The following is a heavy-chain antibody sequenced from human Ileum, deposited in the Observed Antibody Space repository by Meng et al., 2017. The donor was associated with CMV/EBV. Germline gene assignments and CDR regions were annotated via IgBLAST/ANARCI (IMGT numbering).Heavy chain of an antibody. CDR1: GFDFSIYV. CDR2: IDHSSISS. Sequence: GGSLRLSCAASGFDFSIYVMSWVRQAPGKGLEWVSGIDHSSISSYYADSVKGRFTVSRDNSKNTLYLQMNSLRAEDTAVYYCAKVGDSISGDYWGQGTLVTVSS. V-gene: IGHV3-23*01. D-gene: IGHD3-10*01. CDR3: AKVGDSISGDY. J-gene: IGHJ4*02.